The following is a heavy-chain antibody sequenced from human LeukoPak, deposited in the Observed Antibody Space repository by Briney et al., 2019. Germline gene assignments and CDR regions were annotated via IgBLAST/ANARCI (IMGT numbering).Heavy chain of an antibody. J-gene: IGHJ4*02. D-gene: IGHD5-12*01. Sequence: ASVKVSCKASGYTFTSYDINWVRQATGQGLEWMGWISAYNGNTNYAQKFQGRVTMTRDTSTSTVYMELSSLRSEDTAVYYCARGTGWLEDGDYWGQGTLVTVSS. CDR3: ARGTGWLEDGDY. CDR1: GYTFTSYD. CDR2: ISAYNGNT. V-gene: IGHV1-8*01.